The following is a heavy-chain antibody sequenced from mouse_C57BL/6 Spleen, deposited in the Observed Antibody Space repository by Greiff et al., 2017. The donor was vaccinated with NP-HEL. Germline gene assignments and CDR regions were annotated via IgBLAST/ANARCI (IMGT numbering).Heavy chain of an antibody. CDR2: IYPGDGDT. Sequence: VQLQQSGAELVKPGASVKISCKASGYAFSSYWMHWVKQRPGKGLEWLGQIYPGDGDTNYNGKFKGQATLTADKSSSTAYMQLSSLTSEDSAVYFCARDYDYDAWFDYWGQGTLGTVSA. CDR1: GYAFSSYW. J-gene: IGHJ3*01. D-gene: IGHD2-4*01. V-gene: IGHV1-80*01. CDR3: ARDYDYDAWFDY.